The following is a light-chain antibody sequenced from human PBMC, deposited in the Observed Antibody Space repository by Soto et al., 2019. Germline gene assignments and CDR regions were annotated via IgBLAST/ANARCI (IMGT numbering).Light chain of an antibody. Sequence: QSVLAQPRSVSGSPGQSVTNSCTGTSSDVGGYNYVSWYQQHPGKAPKLMIYDVSKRPSGVPDRFSGSKSGNTASLTISGLQAEDEADYYCCSYAGSPYVFGTGTKVTVL. CDR2: DVS. V-gene: IGLV2-11*01. CDR1: SSDVGGYNY. J-gene: IGLJ1*01. CDR3: CSYAGSPYV.